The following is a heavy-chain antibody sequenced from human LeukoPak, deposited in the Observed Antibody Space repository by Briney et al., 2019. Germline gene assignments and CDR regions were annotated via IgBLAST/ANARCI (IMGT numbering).Heavy chain of an antibody. CDR3: ARDAVAANGAFDI. D-gene: IGHD2-15*01. Sequence: GGSLRLSCAASGFTFSSYSMNWVRQAPGKGLEWVSSISSSSSYIYYADSVKGRFTISRDNAKNSLYLQMNSLRAEDTAVYYCARDAVAANGAFDIWGQGTMVTVSS. CDR2: ISSSSSYI. CDR1: GFTFSSYS. J-gene: IGHJ3*02. V-gene: IGHV3-21*01.